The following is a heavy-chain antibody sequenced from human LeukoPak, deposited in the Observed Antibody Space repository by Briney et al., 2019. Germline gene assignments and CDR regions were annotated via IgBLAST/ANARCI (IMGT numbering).Heavy chain of an antibody. CDR3: AREPSPRERIVATYFDY. D-gene: IGHD5-12*01. Sequence: SVKVSCKAAGGTFSSYAISWVRQAPGQGLEWMGRIIPILGIANYAQKFQGRVTITADKSTSAAYMELSSLRSEDTAVYYCAREPSPRERIVATYFDYWGQGTLVTVSS. CDR1: GGTFSSYA. V-gene: IGHV1-69*04. CDR2: IIPILGIA. J-gene: IGHJ4*02.